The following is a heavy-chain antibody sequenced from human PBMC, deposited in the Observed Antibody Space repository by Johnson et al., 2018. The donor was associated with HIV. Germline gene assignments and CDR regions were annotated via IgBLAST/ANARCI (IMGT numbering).Heavy chain of an antibody. D-gene: IGHD3-3*01. CDR3: ARGSDFWSGHQGAFDV. Sequence: VQLVESGGGLVQPGGSLRLSCAASGFTVSRNYISWVRQAPGKGLEWVSVIHSVDTTYYADSVKGRFTISRDNSKNMVYLRMNSLRTEDTAVYYCARGSDFWSGHQGAFDVWGQGTMVTVSS. V-gene: IGHV3-66*02. CDR2: IHSVDTT. J-gene: IGHJ3*01. CDR1: GFTVSRNY.